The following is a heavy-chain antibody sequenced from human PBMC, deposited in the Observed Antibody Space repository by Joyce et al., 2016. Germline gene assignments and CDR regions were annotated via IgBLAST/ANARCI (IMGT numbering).Heavy chain of an antibody. Sequence: QVQLAQSGAEVKKPGASVKISCKASGNAFTRHFIHWVRQAPGQGLEWMGIINPSDYTTIYAQKVQGRVTMTWNTSPSPSTVFMELRRLRSEDTAVYYCARDRRLISLPARSDGMDVWGQGTTVIVSS. J-gene: IGHJ6*02. D-gene: IGHD2-15*01. CDR2: INPSDYTT. V-gene: IGHV1-46*01. CDR1: GNAFTRHF. CDR3: ARDRRLISLPARSDGMDV.